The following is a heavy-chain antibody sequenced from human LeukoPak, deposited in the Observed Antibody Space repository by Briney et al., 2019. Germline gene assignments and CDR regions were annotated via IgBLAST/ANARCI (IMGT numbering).Heavy chain of an antibody. J-gene: IGHJ4*02. Sequence: SGGSLRLSCAASGFTFGHHAMHWVRQAPGKGLEWVAVVSYDGSNKYFADSVKGRFTISRDNSKNALYLHMNSLRAEDTAVYYCARNPYGDYYFDHWGQGTLVTVSS. CDR2: VSYDGSNK. CDR1: GFTFGHHA. V-gene: IGHV3-30-3*01. D-gene: IGHD4-17*01. CDR3: ARNPYGDYYFDH.